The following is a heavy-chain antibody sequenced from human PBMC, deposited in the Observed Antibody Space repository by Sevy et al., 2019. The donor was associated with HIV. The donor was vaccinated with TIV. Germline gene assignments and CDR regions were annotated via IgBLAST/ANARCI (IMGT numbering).Heavy chain of an antibody. CDR1: GGTFSSYA. V-gene: IGHV1-69*05. Sequence: ASVKVSCKASGGTFSSYAISWVRQAPGQGLEWMGRIIPIFGTANYAQKFQGRVTITTDESTVTAYMELSSLRSEETAEYYCSEGPLRDIVVVPSADTYYYIDVWGKGTTVTVSS. D-gene: IGHD2-2*01. J-gene: IGHJ6*03. CDR2: IIPIFGTA. CDR3: SEGPLRDIVVVPSADTYYYIDV.